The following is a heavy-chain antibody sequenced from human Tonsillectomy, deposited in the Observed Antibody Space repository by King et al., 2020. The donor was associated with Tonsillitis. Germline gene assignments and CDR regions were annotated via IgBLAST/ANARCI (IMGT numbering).Heavy chain of an antibody. V-gene: IGHV3-23*04. CDR2: ISGIDGST. D-gene: IGHD4-17*01. J-gene: IGHJ4*02. CDR1: GFTFSNYA. CDR3: AKDPTDSPPDY. Sequence: VQLVESGGGLVQPGGSLRLSCAVSGFTFSNYAMNWVRQAPGKGLEWVSFISGIDGSTHYADSVKGRFTISRDNSKNTLFLQMNSLRPEDTAVNYCAKDPTDSPPDYWGQGTLVTVSS.